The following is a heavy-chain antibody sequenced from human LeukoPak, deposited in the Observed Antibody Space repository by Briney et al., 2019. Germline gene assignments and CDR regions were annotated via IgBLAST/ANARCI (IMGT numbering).Heavy chain of an antibody. CDR2: ISSGSSTI. V-gene: IGHV3-48*01. Sequence: GGSLRLSCAASGFAFSSYSMNWVRQAPGKGLEWVSYISSGSSTIYYADSVKGRFTISRDNAKNSLYLQMNSLTAEDTAVYYCARGGGSGYDWGTVYWGQGTLVTVSS. D-gene: IGHD5-12*01. J-gene: IGHJ4*02. CDR3: ARGGGSGYDWGTVY. CDR1: GFAFSSYS.